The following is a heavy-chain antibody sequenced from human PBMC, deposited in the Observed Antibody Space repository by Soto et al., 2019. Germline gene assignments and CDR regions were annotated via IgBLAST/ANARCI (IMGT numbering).Heavy chain of an antibody. CDR3: ARGIVGVMIDYYYGMDV. Sequence: EVQLVESGGGLIQPGGSLRLSCAASGLIVSSNYMTWVRQAPGKGLEWVSLLYSGGSTYYADSVKGRFTISRDNSKNTLNLQMNSLRVEDTAVYYCARGIVGVMIDYYYGMDVWGQGTTVTVSS. CDR1: GLIVSSNY. D-gene: IGHD3-22*01. V-gene: IGHV3-53*01. J-gene: IGHJ6*02. CDR2: LYSGGST.